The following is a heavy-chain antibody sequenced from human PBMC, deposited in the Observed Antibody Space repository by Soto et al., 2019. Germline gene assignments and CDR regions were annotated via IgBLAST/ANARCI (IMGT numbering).Heavy chain of an antibody. CDR3: AREVNVVALSDAFDI. J-gene: IGHJ3*02. D-gene: IGHD2-8*01. V-gene: IGHV4-30-4*01. CDR2: ISNRGTP. Sequence: QVQLQESGPGLVKPSQTLSLICTVSGDSISSDNYFWSWIRQPPGQGLEWIGYISNRGTPYYNPSLKXRXTXXLGTSKNRFSLDMYSVTAADTAVYYCAREVNVVALSDAFDIWGQGTMVTVSS. CDR1: GDSISSDNYF.